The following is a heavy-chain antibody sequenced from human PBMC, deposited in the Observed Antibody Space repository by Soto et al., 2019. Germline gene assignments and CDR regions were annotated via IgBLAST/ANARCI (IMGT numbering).Heavy chain of an antibody. CDR2: ISSGSTTI. CDR1: GFAFGDYY. J-gene: IGHJ4*02. D-gene: IGHD3-10*01. CDR3: ARDPLYYGSGFDY. V-gene: IGHV3-11*01. Sequence: EGPLRLSGFASGFAFGDYYMSWIRQAPGKGLEWISYISSGSTTIYYADSVKGRFTISRDDAKNSLYLQMNSLRAEDTALYYCARDPLYYGSGFDYWGQGTLVTVSS.